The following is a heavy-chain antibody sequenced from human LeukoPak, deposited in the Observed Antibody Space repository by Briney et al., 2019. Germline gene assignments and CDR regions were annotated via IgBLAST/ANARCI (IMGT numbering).Heavy chain of an antibody. V-gene: IGHV1-8*03. D-gene: IGHD5-24*01. J-gene: IGHJ3*02. CDR2: MNPNSGNT. Sequence: ASVKVSCKASGYTFTSYAMNWVRQAPGQGLEWMGWMNPNSGNTGYAQKFQGRVTITRNTSMSTAYMELSSLRSEDTAVYYCARDTEGDDRRWLQLGAFDIWGQGTMVTVSS. CDR1: GYTFTSYA. CDR3: ARDTEGDDRRWLQLGAFDI.